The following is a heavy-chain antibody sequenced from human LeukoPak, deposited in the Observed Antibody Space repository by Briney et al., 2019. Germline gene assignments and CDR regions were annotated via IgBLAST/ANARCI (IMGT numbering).Heavy chain of an antibody. CDR3: ARVKLGIEDS. CDR2: MNPNSGNT. Sequence: ASVKVSCKASGGTFSSYAINWVRQATGQGLEWMGWMNPNSGNTGYAQKXQARVTMTRDTSISTAYMELSSLRSEDTAVYYCARVKLGIEDSWGQGTLVTVSS. V-gene: IGHV1-8*02. J-gene: IGHJ4*02. D-gene: IGHD7-27*01. CDR1: GGTFSSYA.